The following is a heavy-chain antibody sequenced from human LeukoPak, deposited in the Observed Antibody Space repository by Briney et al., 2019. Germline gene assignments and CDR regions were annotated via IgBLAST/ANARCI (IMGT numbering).Heavy chain of an antibody. CDR3: ARGGEEDGGDYYDSSGYYFRTPFDY. D-gene: IGHD3-22*01. V-gene: IGHV3-21*01. J-gene: IGHJ4*02. CDR1: GFTFSSYS. Sequence: NSGGSLRLSCAASGFTFSSYSMNWVRQAPGKGLEWVSSISSSSSYIYYADSVKGRFTISRDNAKNSLYLQMNSLRAEDTAVYHCARGGEEDGGDYYDSSGYYFRTPFDYWGQGTLVTVSS. CDR2: ISSSSSYI.